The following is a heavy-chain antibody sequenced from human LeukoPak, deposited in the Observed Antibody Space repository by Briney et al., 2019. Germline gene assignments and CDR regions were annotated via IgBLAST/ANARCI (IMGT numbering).Heavy chain of an antibody. D-gene: IGHD1-26*01. J-gene: IGHJ4*02. CDR1: GYTFTGYY. CDR3: ARDLVAAGILDY. Sequence: ASVKVSCKASGYTFTGYYMHWVRQAPGQGLEWMGWINPNSGGTNYAQKFQGRVTMTRDTSISTAYMELSRLRSDDTAVYYCARDLVAAGILDYWGQGTLVTVSS. V-gene: IGHV1-2*02. CDR2: INPNSGGT.